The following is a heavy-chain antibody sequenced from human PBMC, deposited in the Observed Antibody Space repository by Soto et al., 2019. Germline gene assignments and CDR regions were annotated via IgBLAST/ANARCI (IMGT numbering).Heavy chain of an antibody. CDR1: GYTFTSYG. V-gene: IGHV1-18*01. J-gene: IGHJ4*02. D-gene: IGHD6-6*01. CDR2: ISAYNGNT. Sequence: GASVKVSCKASGYTFTSYGISWVRQAPGQGLEWMGWISAYNGNTNYAQKLQGRVTMTTDTSTSTAYMELRSLRSDDTAVYYCARASSIAARGLNDYWGQGTLVTGSS. CDR3: ARASSIAARGLNDY.